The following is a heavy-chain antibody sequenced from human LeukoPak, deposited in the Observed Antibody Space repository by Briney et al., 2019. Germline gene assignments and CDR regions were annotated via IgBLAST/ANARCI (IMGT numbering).Heavy chain of an antibody. V-gene: IGHV1-69*13. CDR1: GGTFSSYA. D-gene: IGHD2-15*01. Sequence: SVKVSCKASGGTFSSYAISWVRQAPGQGLEWMGGIIPIFGTANYAQKFQGRVTITADESTSTAHMELSSLRSEDTAVYYCARSSEAARVVVVAAPHELDYWGQGTLVTVSS. CDR2: IIPIFGTA. CDR3: ARSSEAARVVVVAAPHELDY. J-gene: IGHJ4*02.